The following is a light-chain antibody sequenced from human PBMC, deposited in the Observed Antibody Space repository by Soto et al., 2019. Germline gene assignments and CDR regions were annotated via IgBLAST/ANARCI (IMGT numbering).Light chain of an antibody. Sequence: QAVVTQPPSASGTPGQRVTISCSGSSSNIGSNYVYWYQQLPGTAPKLLIYSNNQRPSGVPDRFSGSKSGTSASLAINGLQSGDEADYYCGAWDESLNGYVFGTGTKLTVL. J-gene: IGLJ1*01. V-gene: IGLV1-44*01. CDR3: GAWDESLNGYV. CDR2: SNN. CDR1: SSNIGSNY.